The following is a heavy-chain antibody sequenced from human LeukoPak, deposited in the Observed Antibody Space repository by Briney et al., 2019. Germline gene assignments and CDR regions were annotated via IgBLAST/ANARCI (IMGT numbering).Heavy chain of an antibody. J-gene: IGHJ6*03. D-gene: IGHD2-2*01. CDR3: AREYCSSTSCLYLYYMDV. CDR1: GGTFSSYT. V-gene: IGHV1-69*04. Sequence: SVKVSCKASGGTFSSYTISWVRQAPGQGLEWMGRIIPILGMANYAQKFQGRVTITADKSTSTAYMELSSLRSEDTAVYYCAREYCSSTSCLYLYYMDVWGKGTTVTVSS. CDR2: IIPILGMA.